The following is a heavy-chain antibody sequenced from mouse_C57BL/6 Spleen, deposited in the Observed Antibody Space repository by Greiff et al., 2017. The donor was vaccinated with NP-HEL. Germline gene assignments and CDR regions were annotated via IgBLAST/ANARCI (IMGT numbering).Heavy chain of an antibody. CDR3: ASYPSPFDY. CDR2: INPNNGGT. J-gene: IGHJ2*01. D-gene: IGHD5-5*01. CDR1: GYTFTDYY. Sequence: VQLQQSGPELVKPGASVKISCKASGYTFTDYYMNWVKQSHGKSLEWIGDINPNNGGTSYNQKFKGKATLTVDKSSSTAYMELRSLTSEDSAVYYCASYPSPFDYWGQGTTLTVSS. V-gene: IGHV1-26*01.